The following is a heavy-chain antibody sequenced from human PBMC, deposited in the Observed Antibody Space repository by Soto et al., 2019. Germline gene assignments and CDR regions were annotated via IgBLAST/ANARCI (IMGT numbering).Heavy chain of an antibody. V-gene: IGHV3-23*01. Sequence: HPGGSLRLSCAASGFTFSNYAMNWVRQAPGKGLEWVSAISNSFSDGNTHYADSVKGRFTISRDNDKNTVFLEMNSLRAEDTAVYYCAKVFSPEGGNYFDYWGQGTLVTVS. CDR3: AKVFSPEGGNYFDY. CDR1: GFTFSNYA. CDR2: ISNSFSDGNT. J-gene: IGHJ4*02.